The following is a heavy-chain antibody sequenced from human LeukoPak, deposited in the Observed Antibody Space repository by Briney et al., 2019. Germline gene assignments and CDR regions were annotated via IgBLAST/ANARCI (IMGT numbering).Heavy chain of an antibody. CDR1: GGSFSGYY. V-gene: IGHV4-34*01. Sequence: PSETLSLTCAVYGGSFSGYYWSWIRQPPGKGLEWIGEINHSGSTNYNPSLKSRVTISVDTSKNQFSLKLSSVTAADTAVYYRARTYYDFRRKNWFDPWGQGTLVTVSS. CDR3: ARTYYDFRRKNWFDP. J-gene: IGHJ5*02. CDR2: INHSGST. D-gene: IGHD3-3*01.